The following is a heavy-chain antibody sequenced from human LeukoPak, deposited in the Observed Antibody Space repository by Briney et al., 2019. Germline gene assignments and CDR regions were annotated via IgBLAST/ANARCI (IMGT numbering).Heavy chain of an antibody. J-gene: IGHJ4*02. CDR2: ISSNGGST. CDR1: GFTFSSYA. V-gene: IGHV3-64*01. D-gene: IGHD1-26*01. CDR3: ARALEWELPIDY. Sequence: GGSLRLSCAASGFTFSSYAMHWVRQAPGKGLEYVSAISSNGGSTYYANSVKGSFTISRDNSKNTLYLQMGSLRAEDMAVYYCARALEWELPIDYWGQGTLVAVSS.